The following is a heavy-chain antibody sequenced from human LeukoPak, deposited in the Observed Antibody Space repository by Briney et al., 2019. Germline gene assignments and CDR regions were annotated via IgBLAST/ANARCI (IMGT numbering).Heavy chain of an antibody. CDR1: GGSFSGYY. Sequence: SETLSLTCAVYGGSFSGYYWSWIRQPLGKGLEWIGEINHSGSTNYNPSLKSRVTISVDTSKNQFSLKLSSVTAADTAVYYCARRRRWGSGSYGNWFDPWGQGTLVTVSS. J-gene: IGHJ5*02. D-gene: IGHD3-10*01. V-gene: IGHV4-34*01. CDR3: ARRRRWGSGSYGNWFDP. CDR2: INHSGST.